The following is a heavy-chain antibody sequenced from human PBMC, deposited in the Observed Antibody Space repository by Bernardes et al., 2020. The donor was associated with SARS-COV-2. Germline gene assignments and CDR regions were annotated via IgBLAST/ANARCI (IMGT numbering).Heavy chain of an antibody. J-gene: IGHJ4*02. Sequence: SETLSLTCTVSDGSISSHYWSWIRQPPGKGLEWIGYMYYSGSTNYNPSLKSRVTISVDTSNNQFSLKLSSVTAADTAVYYCAGVLHYGSGSHIDYWGQGTLVTVSS. D-gene: IGHD3-10*01. CDR2: MYYSGST. V-gene: IGHV4-59*11. CDR3: AGVLHYGSGSHIDY. CDR1: DGSISSHY.